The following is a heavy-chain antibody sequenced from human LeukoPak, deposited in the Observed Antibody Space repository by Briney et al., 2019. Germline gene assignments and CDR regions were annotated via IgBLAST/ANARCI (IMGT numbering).Heavy chain of an antibody. CDR2: ISDSGGNT. Sequence: GGSLRLSCATSGFTFTRYWMSWVRQAPWERLQWVSGISDSGGNTYYADSVRGRFTISRDNSKNTLYLQMNSLRAEDTAVYYCARHRSSWLIDYWGQGTLVTVSS. CDR3: ARHRSSWLIDY. CDR1: GFTFTRYW. D-gene: IGHD6-6*01. J-gene: IGHJ4*02. V-gene: IGHV3-23*01.